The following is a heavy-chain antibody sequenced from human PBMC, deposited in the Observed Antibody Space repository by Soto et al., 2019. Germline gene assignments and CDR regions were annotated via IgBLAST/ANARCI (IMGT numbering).Heavy chain of an antibody. Sequence: PSETLSLTCTVSGGSISSSSYYWGWIRQPPGKGLEWIGSIYYSGSTYYNPSLKSRVTISVDTSKNQFSLKLSSVTAADTAVYYCARHRPYEPRLIDYWGQGTLVTVSS. V-gene: IGHV4-39*01. D-gene: IGHD3-3*01. J-gene: IGHJ4*02. CDR2: IYYSGST. CDR1: GGSISSSSYY. CDR3: ARHRPYEPRLIDY.